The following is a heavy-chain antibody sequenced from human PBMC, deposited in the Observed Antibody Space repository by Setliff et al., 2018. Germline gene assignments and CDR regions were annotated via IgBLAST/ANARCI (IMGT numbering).Heavy chain of an antibody. CDR2: VFVDGSS. D-gene: IGHD2-2*01. CDR3: ARGGGGYHAAS. J-gene: IGHJ5*02. Sequence: PSETLSLTCTVSGDSISTYYWSWIRRPAGKGLEWIGRVFVDGSSNYNPSLKSRVTMSVDTSKNQFSLKLTSVTAADTAIYYCARGGGGYHAASWGQGILVTVSS. CDR1: GDSISTYY. V-gene: IGHV4-4*07.